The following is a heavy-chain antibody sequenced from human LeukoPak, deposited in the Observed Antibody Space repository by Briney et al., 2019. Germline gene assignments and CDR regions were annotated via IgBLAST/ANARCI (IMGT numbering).Heavy chain of an antibody. Sequence: SSVKVSCKASGGTFSSYAISWVRQAPGQGLEWMGEIIPIFGTANYAQKFQGRVTITTDESTSTAYMELSSLRSEDTAVYYCARVDFDMGGSYYGAFDIWGQGTMVTVSS. CDR2: IIPIFGTA. V-gene: IGHV1-69*05. D-gene: IGHD1-26*01. CDR3: ARVDFDMGGSYYGAFDI. J-gene: IGHJ3*02. CDR1: GGTFSSYA.